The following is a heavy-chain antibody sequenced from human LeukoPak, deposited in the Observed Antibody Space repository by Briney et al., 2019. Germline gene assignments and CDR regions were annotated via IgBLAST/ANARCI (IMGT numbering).Heavy chain of an antibody. Sequence: GGSLRLFCAASGFTFSSYAMHWVRQAPGKGLEWVAVISYDGSNKYYADSVKGRFTISRDNSKNTLYLQMNSLRAEDTAVYYCARERAFYDSSGYNPHPLDYWGQGPRVPVSS. CDR3: ARERAFYDSSGYNPHPLDY. V-gene: IGHV3-30-3*01. J-gene: IGHJ4*02. D-gene: IGHD3-22*01. CDR2: ISYDGSNK. CDR1: GFTFSSYA.